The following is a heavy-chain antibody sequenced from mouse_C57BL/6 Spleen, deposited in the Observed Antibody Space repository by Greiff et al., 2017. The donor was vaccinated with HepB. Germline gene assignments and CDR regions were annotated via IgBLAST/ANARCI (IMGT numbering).Heavy chain of an antibody. CDR3: AGGESRFAY. V-gene: IGHV1-82*01. Sequence: QVQLQQSGPELVKPGASVKISCKASGYAFSSSWMNWVKQRPGKGLEWIGRIYPGDGDTNYNGKFKGKATLTADKSSSTAYMQLSSLTSEESAVYFCAGGESRFAYWGQGTLVTVSA. CDR2: IYPGDGDT. CDR1: GYAFSSSW. J-gene: IGHJ3*01.